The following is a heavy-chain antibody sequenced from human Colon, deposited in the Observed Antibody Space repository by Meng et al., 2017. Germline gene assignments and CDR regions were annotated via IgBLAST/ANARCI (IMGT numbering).Heavy chain of an antibody. Sequence: HAQTAQGRGRLLKPPGTLSLPCAVSGGSFSCFYWHLIRQPPGKGLEWIGEIDHFGISNYNSSLKGRLTMSVDTSKKQISLTLTSVTAADTAVYYCATGLRHGDWFDPWGPGTLVTVSS. J-gene: IGHJ5*02. CDR3: ATGLRHGDWFDP. CDR1: GGSFSCFY. V-gene: IGHV4-34*01. D-gene: IGHD4-17*01. CDR2: IDHFGIS.